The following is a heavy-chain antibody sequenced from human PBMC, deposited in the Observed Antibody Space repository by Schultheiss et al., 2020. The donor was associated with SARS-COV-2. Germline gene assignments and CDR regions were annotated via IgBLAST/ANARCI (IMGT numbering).Heavy chain of an antibody. D-gene: IGHD6-6*01. Sequence: ASVKVSCKASGYTFTSYYMHWVRQAPGQGLEWMGWINPNSGGTNYAQKLQGRVTMTTDTSTSTAYMELRSLRSDDTAVYYCARDESSSPFDYWGQGTLVTVSS. CDR3: ARDESSSPFDY. CDR1: GYTFTSYY. J-gene: IGHJ4*02. V-gene: IGHV1-2*02. CDR2: INPNSGGT.